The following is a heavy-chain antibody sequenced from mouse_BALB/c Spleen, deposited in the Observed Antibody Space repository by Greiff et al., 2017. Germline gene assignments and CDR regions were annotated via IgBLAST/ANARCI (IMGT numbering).Heavy chain of an antibody. CDR1: GYTFTSYT. Sequence: VHLVESAAELARPGASVKMSCKASGYTFTSYTMHWVKQRPGQGLEWIGYINPSSGYTEYNQKFKDKTTLTADKSSSTAYMQLSSLTSEDSAVYYCARTYYRYDGYYAMDYWGQGTSVTVSS. CDR2: INPSSGYT. D-gene: IGHD2-14*01. J-gene: IGHJ4*01. V-gene: IGHV1-4*02. CDR3: ARTYYRYDGYYAMDY.